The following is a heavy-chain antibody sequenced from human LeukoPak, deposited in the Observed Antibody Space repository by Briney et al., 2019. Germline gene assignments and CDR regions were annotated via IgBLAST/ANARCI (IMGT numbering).Heavy chain of an antibody. CDR3: ARFEYSSSSTGY. D-gene: IGHD6-6*01. CDR1: GFTSSSYW. V-gene: IGHV3-21*01. J-gene: IGHJ4*02. Sequence: PGGSLRLSCAASGFTSSSYWMSWVRQAPGKGLEWVSSISSSSSYIYYADSVKGRFTISRDNAKNSLYLQMNSLRAEDTAVYYCARFEYSSSSTGYGGQGPLVTVSS. CDR2: ISSSSSYI.